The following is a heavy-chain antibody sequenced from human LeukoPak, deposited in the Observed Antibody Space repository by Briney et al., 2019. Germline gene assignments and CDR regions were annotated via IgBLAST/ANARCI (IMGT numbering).Heavy chain of an antibody. J-gene: IGHJ5*02. CDR3: ARDRGYSSSWSTPYNWFDP. Sequence: ASVKVSCKASGGTFSSYAISWVRQAPGQGLEWMGGIIPIFGTANYAQKFQGRVTITADESTSTAYMELSSLRSEDTAVYYCARDRGYSSSWSTPYNWFDPWGQRTLVTVSS. CDR1: GGTFSSYA. V-gene: IGHV1-69*13. CDR2: IIPIFGTA. D-gene: IGHD6-13*01.